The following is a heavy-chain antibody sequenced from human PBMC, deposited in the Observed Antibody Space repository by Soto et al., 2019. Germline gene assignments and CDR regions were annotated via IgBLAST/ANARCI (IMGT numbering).Heavy chain of an antibody. V-gene: IGHV1-18*01. J-gene: IGHJ4*02. CDR1: GYNFTSYG. D-gene: IGHD1-1*01. CDR2: ISAHTGNT. CDR3: ARGRYGDY. Sequence: QVHLVQSGAEVKKPGASVKVSCKASGYNFTSYGITWVRQAPGQGLEWMGWISAHTGNTDYAQKLQGRFIVTRDTSTSTAYMELRSLRSDDTAVYYCARGRYGDYWGQGDLVTVSS.